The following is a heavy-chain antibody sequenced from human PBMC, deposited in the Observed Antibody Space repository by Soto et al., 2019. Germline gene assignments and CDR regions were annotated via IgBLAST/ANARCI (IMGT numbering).Heavy chain of an antibody. Sequence: QVQLVESGGGVVHPGRALRLSCAASDYTFRRYAMHWVRQAPGRGLEWVAAVSSDGSEKSYSDSVQGRVTTSRDNPKNTIELQVSSLCPEITASYFCGKDIFYSGRLTGTYGVGAWGQGTTVTVSS. CDR3: GKDIFYSGRLTGTYGVGA. J-gene: IGHJ6*02. CDR2: VSSDGSEK. D-gene: IGHD6-19*01. CDR1: DYTFRRYA. V-gene: IGHV3-30*18.